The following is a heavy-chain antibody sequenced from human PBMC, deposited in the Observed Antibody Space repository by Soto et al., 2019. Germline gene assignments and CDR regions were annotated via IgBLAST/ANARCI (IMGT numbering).Heavy chain of an antibody. Sequence: SQTLSLTCAISGDSVSSNSGAWSWIRQSPSRGLEWLGRTFYRSKWYSDYAVSLRGRITINSDTSKNQFSLQLKSVTPEDTARYFCGRDGGGYSTSFAMDVWGQGTPVTVSS. D-gene: IGHD6-6*01. CDR3: GRDGGGYSTSFAMDV. CDR1: GDSVSSNSGA. CDR2: TFYRSKWYS. J-gene: IGHJ6*02. V-gene: IGHV6-1*01.